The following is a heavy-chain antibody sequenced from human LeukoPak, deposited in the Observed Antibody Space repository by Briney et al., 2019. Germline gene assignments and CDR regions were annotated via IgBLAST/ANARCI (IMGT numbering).Heavy chain of an antibody. D-gene: IGHD6-13*01. Sequence: GGSLRLSCAASGFPFDDYGMSWVREVPRKGLEWVFGINWNGGSTGYTDSVKGRFTISRDNAKNSLFLQMNSLRAEDTALYYCARGSNNWYAFGDYWGQGTLVTVSS. CDR3: ARGSNNWYAFGDY. V-gene: IGHV3-20*04. CDR1: GFPFDDYG. CDR2: INWNGGST. J-gene: IGHJ4*02.